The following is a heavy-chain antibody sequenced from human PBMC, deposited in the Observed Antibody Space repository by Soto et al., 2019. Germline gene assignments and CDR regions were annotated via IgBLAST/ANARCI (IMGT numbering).Heavy chain of an antibody. V-gene: IGHV3-21*01. CDR2: ISSSSNQI. J-gene: IGHJ5*02. CDR1: GFTFSSYT. CDR3: ARGDWFDP. Sequence: EVQLVESGGGLVKPGGSLRLSCAASGFTFSSYTMNWVRQAPGMGLEWVSSISSSSNQIYYADSVKGRFTISRDNAKNSLYLQMSSLRAEDTAVFYCARGDWFDPWGQGTLVTVSS.